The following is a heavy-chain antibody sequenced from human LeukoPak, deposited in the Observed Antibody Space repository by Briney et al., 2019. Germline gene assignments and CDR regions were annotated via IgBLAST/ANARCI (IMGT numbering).Heavy chain of an antibody. D-gene: IGHD3-16*02. Sequence: QTGGSLRLSCAASGFTFSNYWMTWVRQPPGKGLQWVADISGSGGSTYYADSVKGRFSISRDNSKNMLYLRLDSLRAEDTAVYYCAKNHERGRYDSFDMWTQGSWVTVSS. CDR2: ISGSGGST. V-gene: IGHV3-23*01. CDR1: GFTFSNYW. J-gene: IGHJ3*02. CDR3: AKNHERGRYDSFDM.